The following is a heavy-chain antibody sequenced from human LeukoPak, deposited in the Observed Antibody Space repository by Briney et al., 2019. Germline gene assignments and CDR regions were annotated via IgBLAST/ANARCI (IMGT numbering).Heavy chain of an antibody. Sequence: GGSLRLSCADSGFTFSKYWMLWVRQAPGKGLESVSRINTDGTVTTYADSVRGRFTVSRDNADNTMFLQMNSVRDEDTAVYYCATKQWLAPPPDSWGQGTPVTVSS. CDR2: INTDGTVT. CDR3: ATKQWLAPPPDS. CDR1: GFTFSKYW. D-gene: IGHD6-19*01. J-gene: IGHJ4*02. V-gene: IGHV3-74*01.